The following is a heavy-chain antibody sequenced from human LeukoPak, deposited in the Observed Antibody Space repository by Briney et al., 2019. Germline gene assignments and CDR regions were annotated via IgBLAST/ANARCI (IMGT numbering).Heavy chain of an antibody. D-gene: IGHD3-10*02. CDR3: ASVNVRGVIGY. CDR1: GGSISSYY. V-gene: IGHV4-59*01. CDR2: IYYSGST. J-gene: IGHJ4*02. Sequence: SETLSLTCTASGGSISSYYWSWIRQPPGKGLEWIGYIYYSGSTNYNPSLKSRVTISVDTSKNQFSLKLSSVTAADTAVYYCASVNVRGVIGYWGQGTLVTVSS.